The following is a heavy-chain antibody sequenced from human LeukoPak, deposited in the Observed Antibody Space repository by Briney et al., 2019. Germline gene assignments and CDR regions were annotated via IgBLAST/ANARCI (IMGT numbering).Heavy chain of an antibody. CDR1: GGSISSGSYY. J-gene: IGHJ2*01. CDR2: IYTSGST. Sequence: SQTLSLTCTVSGGSISSGSYYWSWIRQPAGKGLEWIGRIYTSGSTNYNPSLKSRVTISVDTSKNQFSLKLSSVTAADTAVYYCASHSSGWYWHFDLWGRGTLVTVSS. D-gene: IGHD6-19*01. V-gene: IGHV4-61*02. CDR3: ASHSSGWYWHFDL.